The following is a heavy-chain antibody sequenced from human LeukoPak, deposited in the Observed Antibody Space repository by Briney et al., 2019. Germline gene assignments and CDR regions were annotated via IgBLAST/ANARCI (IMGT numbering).Heavy chain of an antibody. V-gene: IGHV4-4*02. CDR1: GGSISSNNW. CDR2: IYHSGSP. J-gene: IGHJ5*02. CDR3: VRRYCSGGSCYSDNWFDP. Sequence: PSETLSLTCAVSGGSISSNNWWGWVRQPPGKGLEWIGEIYHSGSPNYNPSLKSRVTMSVDTSKNQFSLKLSSVTAADTAVYYCVRRYCSGGSCYSDNWFDPWGQGILVTVSS. D-gene: IGHD2-15*01.